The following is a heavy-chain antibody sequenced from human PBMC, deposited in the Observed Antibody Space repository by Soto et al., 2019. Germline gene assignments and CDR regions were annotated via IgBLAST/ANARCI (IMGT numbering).Heavy chain of an antibody. CDR3: ARDGIGGTACRGFLGY. Sequence: QVQLEQSGGGVVQPGGSLRLSCVVPGSIFIGYGMHWVRQAPGKGLEWVAVIWHDGSEIYYADSVKGRFTISRDNSKNTLYLQMNSLRAEDRAVYYCARDGIGGTACRGFLGYWGQGTLVTVSS. D-gene: IGHD1-7*01. CDR2: IWHDGSEI. V-gene: IGHV3-33*01. J-gene: IGHJ4*02. CDR1: GSIFIGYG.